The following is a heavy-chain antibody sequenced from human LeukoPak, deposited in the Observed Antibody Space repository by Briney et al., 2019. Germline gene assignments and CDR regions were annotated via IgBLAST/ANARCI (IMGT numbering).Heavy chain of an antibody. CDR2: IRSKAYGGTT. J-gene: IGHJ4*02. Sequence: GGSLRPSCIASGFTFGDYAMSLFRQAPGKGLEWVGFIRSKAYGGTTEYAASVKGRFTISRDDSKSIAYLQMNSLKTEDTAVYYCTRDTTTPYYWGQGTLVTVSS. CDR3: TRDTTTPYY. CDR1: GFTFGDYA. D-gene: IGHD1-26*01. V-gene: IGHV3-49*03.